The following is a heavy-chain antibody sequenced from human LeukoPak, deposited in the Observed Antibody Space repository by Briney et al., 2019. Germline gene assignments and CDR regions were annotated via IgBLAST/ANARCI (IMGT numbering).Heavy chain of an antibody. CDR3: ARDRANFWSGNDAFDI. Sequence: GGSLRLSCAASGFTVSSNYMSWVRQAPGKGLEWVSVIYSGGSTYYADSVKGRFTISRDNSKNTLYLQMNSLRAEDTAVYYCARDRANFWSGNDAFDIWGQGTMVTVSS. D-gene: IGHD3-3*01. V-gene: IGHV3-66*01. CDR2: IYSGGST. J-gene: IGHJ3*02. CDR1: GFTVSSNY.